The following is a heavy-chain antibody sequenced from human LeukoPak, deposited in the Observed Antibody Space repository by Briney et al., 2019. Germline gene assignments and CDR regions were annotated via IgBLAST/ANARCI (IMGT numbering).Heavy chain of an antibody. Sequence: ASVTVSCRVSGYTLTELSMHWVRQAPGKGLEWMGGFDPEDGETIYAQKFQGRVIMTEDTSTDTAYMELSSLRSEDTAVYYCATGELVDSYGMDVWGQGTTVTVSS. CDR2: FDPEDGET. J-gene: IGHJ6*02. V-gene: IGHV1-24*01. CDR1: GYTLTELS. CDR3: ATGELVDSYGMDV. D-gene: IGHD1-26*01.